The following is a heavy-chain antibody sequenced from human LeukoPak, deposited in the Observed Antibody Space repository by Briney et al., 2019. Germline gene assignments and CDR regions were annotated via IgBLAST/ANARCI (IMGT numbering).Heavy chain of an antibody. D-gene: IGHD5-24*01. V-gene: IGHV3-7*01. J-gene: IGHJ4*02. CDR1: GFTFSGYW. Sequence: PGGSLRLSCAASGFTFSGYWMSWARQAPGKGLEWVANIKQDGSEKYYVDSVKGRFTISRDNAKNSLYLQMNSLRAEDTAVYYCAREGIGMATNFDYWGQGTLVTVSS. CDR2: IKQDGSEK. CDR3: AREGIGMATNFDY.